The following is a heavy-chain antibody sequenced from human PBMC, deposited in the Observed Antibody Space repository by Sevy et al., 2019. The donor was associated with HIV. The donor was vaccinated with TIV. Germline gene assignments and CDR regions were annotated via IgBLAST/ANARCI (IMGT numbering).Heavy chain of an antibody. CDR1: GFTFSYAW. Sequence: GGSLRLSCVASGFTFSYAWMSWVRQAPGKGLEWVGRIKSRPDGWTTDYAAPVKGRFTISRDDSKNTLYLQMNSLKTEDTGVYYCSTDPIIVLLVTDGTDVWGQGTTVTVSS. CDR2: IKSRPDGWTT. CDR3: STDPIIVLLVTDGTDV. D-gene: IGHD2-8*01. V-gene: IGHV3-15*01. J-gene: IGHJ6*02.